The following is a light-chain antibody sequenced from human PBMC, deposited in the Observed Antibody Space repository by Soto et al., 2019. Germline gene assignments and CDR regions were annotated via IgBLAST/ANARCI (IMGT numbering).Light chain of an antibody. CDR2: EVT. CDR3: SSYAASNNFYFV. Sequence: QSALTQPPSVSGSPGQSVTISCTGASSDVGSVSWYQQYPGRAPKLMIYEVTKRPSGVPDRFSGSKSGNTASLTVSGLQAEDEADYYCSSYAASNNFYFVFGGGTKLTVL. CDR1: SSDVGS. V-gene: IGLV2-8*01. J-gene: IGLJ3*02.